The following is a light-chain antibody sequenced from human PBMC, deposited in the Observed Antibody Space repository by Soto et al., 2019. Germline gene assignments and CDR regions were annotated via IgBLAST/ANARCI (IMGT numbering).Light chain of an antibody. V-gene: IGKV1-5*03. J-gene: IGKJ1*01. CDR3: QQYSSDST. CDR1: QNINNW. Sequence: DIQMTQSPSTRSASVGDRVTITCRASQNINNWLAWYQQKPGKAPKLLIYRASSLENGVPSRFSGRGSGTDFIFTITSLQPDDFATYYCQQYSSDSTFGQGTKVEI. CDR2: RAS.